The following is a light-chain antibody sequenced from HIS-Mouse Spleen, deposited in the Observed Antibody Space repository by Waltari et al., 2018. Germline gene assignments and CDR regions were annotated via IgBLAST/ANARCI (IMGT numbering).Light chain of an antibody. CDR2: EVS. CDR1: SRDVGGSHY. V-gene: IGLV2-8*01. CDR3: SSYAGSNNLV. Sequence: QSALTQPPSASGSPGQSVTIPCTGTSRDVGGSHYVSWYQPHPGKAPKLMIYEVSKRPSGVPDRFSGSKSGNTASLTVSGLQAEDEADYYCSSYAGSNNLVFGGGTKLTVL. J-gene: IGLJ2*01.